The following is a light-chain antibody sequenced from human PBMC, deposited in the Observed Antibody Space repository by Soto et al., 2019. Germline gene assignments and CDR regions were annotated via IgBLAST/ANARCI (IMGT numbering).Light chain of an antibody. Sequence: QSALTQPPSASGSPGQSVTISCTGTSSDVGSYNLVSWYQQHPGKAPKLMIYEVSKRPSGVPDRFSGSKSGNTASLTVSGLQAEDEADYYCSSDGGSDNWVFGGGTTLTVL. V-gene: IGLV2-8*01. J-gene: IGLJ3*02. CDR2: EVS. CDR3: SSDGGSDNWV. CDR1: SSDVGSYNL.